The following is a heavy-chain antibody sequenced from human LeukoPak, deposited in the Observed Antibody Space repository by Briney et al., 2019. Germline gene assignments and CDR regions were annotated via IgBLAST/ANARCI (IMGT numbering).Heavy chain of an antibody. CDR3: AKSPGFDP. CDR1: GFTFSSYG. V-gene: IGHV3-30*18. CDR2: ISYDGSNK. J-gene: IGHJ5*02. Sequence: GGSLRLSCAASGFTFSSYGMHWVRQAPGKGLEWVAVISYDGSNKYYADSVKGRFTISRDNSKNTLYLLMNSLRAEDTAVYYCAKSPGFDPWGQGTLVTVSS.